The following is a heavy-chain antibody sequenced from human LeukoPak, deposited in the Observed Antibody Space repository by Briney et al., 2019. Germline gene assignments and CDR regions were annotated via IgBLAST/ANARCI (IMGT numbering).Heavy chain of an antibody. D-gene: IGHD3-3*01. CDR1: GGSISSSSYY. CDR2: ISYSGSI. CDR3: ARFGRMSGYYDAFDL. V-gene: IGHV4-61*05. Sequence: SETLSLTCTVSGGSISSSSYYWGWIRQSPVKGLEWIGYISYSGSITYNPSLKSRLTISLETSKKEFSLKLSSVTAADTAVYYCARFGRMSGYYDAFDLWGQGTVVTVSS. J-gene: IGHJ3*01.